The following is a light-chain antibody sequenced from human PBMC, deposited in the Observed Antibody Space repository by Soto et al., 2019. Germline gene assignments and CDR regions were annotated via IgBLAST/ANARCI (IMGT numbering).Light chain of an antibody. CDR2: WAS. CDR1: QSVLYSSLNKNY. J-gene: IGKJ3*01. V-gene: IGKV4-1*01. CDR3: QQYFSAPFP. Sequence: DIVMTQSPDSLAVSLGERATINCKSSQSVLYSSLNKNYLAWYQQKPGQLPRLLIYWASGRESGVPDRFSGSASGTDFNLTISSLQAEYVAVYYCQQYFSAPFPFGPGTKVDIK.